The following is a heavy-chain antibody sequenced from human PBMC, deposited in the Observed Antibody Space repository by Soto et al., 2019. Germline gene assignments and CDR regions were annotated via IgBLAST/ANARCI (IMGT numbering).Heavy chain of an antibody. Sequence: SQTLSLTCAISGDSVSSNSAAWNWIRQSPSRGLEWLGRTYYRSKSYNDYAVSVKSRITINPDTSKNQFSLQLNSVTPEDTAVCYCARNYRYTSGWYAENYFDYWGQGTLVTVSS. D-gene: IGHD6-19*01. V-gene: IGHV6-1*01. CDR3: ARNYRYTSGWYAENYFDY. CDR2: TYYRSKSYN. CDR1: GDSVSSNSAA. J-gene: IGHJ4*02.